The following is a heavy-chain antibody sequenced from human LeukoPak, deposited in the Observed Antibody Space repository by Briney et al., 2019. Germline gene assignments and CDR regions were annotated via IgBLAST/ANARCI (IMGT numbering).Heavy chain of an antibody. V-gene: IGHV4-39*07. Sequence: PSETLSLTCTVSGGSISSSSYYWGWIRQSPGKGLEWIGSIYYSGSTYYNPSLKSRVTISVDTSKNQFSLKLSSVTAADTAVYYCARGSRGYYYMDVWGKGTTVTVSS. D-gene: IGHD3-10*01. CDR3: ARGSRGYYYMDV. J-gene: IGHJ6*03. CDR2: IYYSGST. CDR1: GGSISSSSYY.